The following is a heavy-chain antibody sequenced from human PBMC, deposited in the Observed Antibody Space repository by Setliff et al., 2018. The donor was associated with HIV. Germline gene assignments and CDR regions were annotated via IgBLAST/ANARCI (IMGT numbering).Heavy chain of an antibody. CDR2: ISSTGTYI. J-gene: IGHJ6*02. V-gene: IGHV3-21*03. CDR1: GFNFSSHT. D-gene: IGHD4-17*01. CDR3: AHSRGDYGGLGMDV. Sequence: GSLRLSCAASGFNFSSHTMNWIRQAPGKGLEWVSSISSTGTYIYYADSMKSRLTITKDTSKNQVVLTMTNMDPVDTATYYCAHSRGDYGGLGMDVWGQGTTVTVSS.